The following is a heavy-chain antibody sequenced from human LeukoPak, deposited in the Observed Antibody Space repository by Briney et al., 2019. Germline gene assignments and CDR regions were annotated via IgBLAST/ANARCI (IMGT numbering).Heavy chain of an antibody. J-gene: IGHJ4*02. V-gene: IGHV4-59*03. CDR1: GGSISRY. CDR3: VNRGSYLTN. D-gene: IGHD3-10*01. Sequence: ETLSLTCTVSGGSISRYWSWIRQSPGKGLGWTGYIYFTGITNYNPTRMSRLSISIDTPRKQYSPRMSSATAADTGIYYFVNRGSYLTNWGQGSLVTVSS. CDR2: IYFTGIT.